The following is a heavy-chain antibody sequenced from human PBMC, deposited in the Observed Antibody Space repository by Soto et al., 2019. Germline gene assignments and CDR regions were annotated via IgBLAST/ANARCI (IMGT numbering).Heavy chain of an antibody. V-gene: IGHV4-59*01. CDR3: TRATDPRQQLDTGGMDV. CDR2: IYYSGST. Sequence: SETLSLTCTVSGGSISGYYWSWIRQPPGKGLEWIGYIYYSGSTNYNPSLKSRVTISVDTSKNQFSLKLSSVTAADTAVYYCTRATDPRQQLDTGGMDVWGQGTTVTVSS. J-gene: IGHJ6*02. CDR1: GGSISGYY. D-gene: IGHD6-13*01.